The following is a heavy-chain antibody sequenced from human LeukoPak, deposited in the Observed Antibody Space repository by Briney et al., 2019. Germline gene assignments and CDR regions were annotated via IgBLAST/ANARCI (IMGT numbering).Heavy chain of an antibody. D-gene: IGHD2-15*01. CDR3: VVVVAAHPNWFDP. Sequence: GGSLRLSCAASGFTFSSYWMHWVRQAPGKGLVWVSRINSDGSGTSYADSVKGRFTISRDNAKNTLYLQMNSLRAEDTAVYYCVVVVAAHPNWFDPWGQGTLVTVSS. CDR2: INSDGSGT. V-gene: IGHV3-74*01. J-gene: IGHJ5*02. CDR1: GFTFSSYW.